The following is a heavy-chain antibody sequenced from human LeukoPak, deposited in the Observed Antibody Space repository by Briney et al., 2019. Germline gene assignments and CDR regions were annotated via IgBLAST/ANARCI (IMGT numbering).Heavy chain of an antibody. Sequence: PSETLSLTCTVSGGSISSSSYYWGWIRQPPGKGLEWIGSIYYSGSTYYNQSPKSRVTISVDTSKNQFSLKLSSVTAADTAVYYCASGAYSYYYMDVWGKGTTVTISS. V-gene: IGHV4-39*07. CDR1: GGSISSSSYY. D-gene: IGHD1-26*01. CDR2: IYYSGST. J-gene: IGHJ6*03. CDR3: ASGAYSYYYMDV.